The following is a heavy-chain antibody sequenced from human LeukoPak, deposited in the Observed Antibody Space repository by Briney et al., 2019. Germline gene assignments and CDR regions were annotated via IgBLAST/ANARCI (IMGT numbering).Heavy chain of an antibody. V-gene: IGHV4-39*07. CDR2: ISYSGST. CDR1: DGSISSSSYY. CDR3: ARTWIQLWLNTQQVLGAFDI. D-gene: IGHD5-18*01. J-gene: IGHJ3*02. Sequence: PSETLSLTCTVSDGSISSSSYYWGWIRQPPGKGLEWIGSISYSGSTYFNPSLKSRATILVDTSRNQFSLKLSSVTAADTAVYYCARTWIQLWLNTQQVLGAFDIWGQGTMVTVSS.